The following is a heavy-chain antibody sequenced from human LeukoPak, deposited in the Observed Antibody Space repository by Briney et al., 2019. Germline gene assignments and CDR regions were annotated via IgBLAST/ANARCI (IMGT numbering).Heavy chain of an antibody. CDR1: GFTVSSNS. V-gene: IGHV3-66*03. Sequence: GGSLRLSCTVSGFTVSSNSMSWVRQAPGKGLEWVSFIYSSVTHYSDSVKGRFTISRDNSRNTLFLQMNSLRAEDTAVYYCAKDYDSSGYFMYYFDYWGRGTLVTVSS. D-gene: IGHD3-22*01. CDR2: IYSSVT. J-gene: IGHJ4*02. CDR3: AKDYDSSGYFMYYFDY.